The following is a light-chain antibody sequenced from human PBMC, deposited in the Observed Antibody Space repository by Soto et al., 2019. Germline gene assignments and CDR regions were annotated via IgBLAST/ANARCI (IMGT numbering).Light chain of an antibody. CDR2: DAS. V-gene: IGKV3-11*01. CDR3: QQRSNWLVT. J-gene: IGKJ4*01. Sequence: EIVVTQSPATLSLSPGERATLSCRASQSVSSYLAWYQQKPGQAPRLLIDDASNRATGIPARFSGSGSWTDFTLTISSLEPEDFAVYYCQQRSNWLVTFGGGTKVEIK. CDR1: QSVSSY.